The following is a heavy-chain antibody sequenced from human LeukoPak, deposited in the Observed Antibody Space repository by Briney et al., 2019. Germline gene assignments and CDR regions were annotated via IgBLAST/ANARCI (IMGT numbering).Heavy chain of an antibody. J-gene: IGHJ4*02. Sequence: SETLSLTCTVSGNSIGSGDNYWSWIRQPAGKGLEWIGRIYTSGSTNYNPSLKSRVTISGDTSKNQFSLRLSSVTAADTAVYYCARASYSYDINGWVPFDYWGQGTLVTVSS. CDR1: GNSIGSGDNY. CDR3: ARASYSYDINGWVPFDY. V-gene: IGHV4-61*02. CDR2: IYTSGST. D-gene: IGHD3-22*01.